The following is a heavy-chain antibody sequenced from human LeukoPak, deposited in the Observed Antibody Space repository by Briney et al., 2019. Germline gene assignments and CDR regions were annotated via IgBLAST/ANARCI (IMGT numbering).Heavy chain of an antibody. CDR1: GGSISSGSYY. CDR2: IYTSGST. J-gene: IGHJ4*02. D-gene: IGHD3-22*01. CDR3: ARGNPGYDSSGYRPNFDY. Sequence: SETLSLTCTVSGGSISSGSYYWSWIRQPAGKGLEWIGRIYTSGSTNYNPSLKSRVTISVDTSKNQFSLKLSSVTAADTAVYYCARGNPGYDSSGYRPNFDYWGQGTLVTVSS. V-gene: IGHV4-61*02.